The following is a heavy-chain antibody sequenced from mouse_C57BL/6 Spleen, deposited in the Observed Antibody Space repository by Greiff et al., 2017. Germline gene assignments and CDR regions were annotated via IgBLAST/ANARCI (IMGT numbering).Heavy chain of an antibody. CDR1: GYTFTSYW. CDR3: AREDYGSSYWFAY. CDR2: IHPNSGST. Sequence: VQLQQPGAELVKPGASVKLSCKASGYTFTSYWMHWVKQRPGQGLEWIGMIHPNSGSTNYNEKFKSKATLTVDKSSSTAYMQLSSLTSEDSAVYYCAREDYGSSYWFAYWGQGTLVTVSA. D-gene: IGHD1-1*01. J-gene: IGHJ3*01. V-gene: IGHV1-64*01.